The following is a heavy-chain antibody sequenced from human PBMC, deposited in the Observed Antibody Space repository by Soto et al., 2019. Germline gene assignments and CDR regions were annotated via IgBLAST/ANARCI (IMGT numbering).Heavy chain of an antibody. D-gene: IGHD3-10*01. CDR1: GFTFSDHY. CDR3: VRGYRGFDN. Sequence: GGSLRLSCAVSGFTFSDHYMDWVRQAPGKGLEWVGRSRNKDHSYSTEYAASVKGRFTISRDDSESSLCLHMNSLKAEDTAVYYCVRGYRGFDNWGQGPLVTVSS. CDR2: SRNKDHSYST. V-gene: IGHV3-72*01. J-gene: IGHJ4*02.